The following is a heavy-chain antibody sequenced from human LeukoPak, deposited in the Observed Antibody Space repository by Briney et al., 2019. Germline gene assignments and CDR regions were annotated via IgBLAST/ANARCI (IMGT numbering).Heavy chain of an antibody. CDR3: ARDAIVGATYFDY. D-gene: IGHD1-26*01. Sequence: PSETLSLTCTVSGGSISSGSYYWSWIRQPAGKGLEWIGRIYTSGSTNYNPSLKSRVTLSVDTSKNQFSLKLSSVTAADTAVYYCARDAIVGATYFDYWGQGTLVTVSS. CDR2: IYTSGST. CDR1: GGSISSGSYY. V-gene: IGHV4-61*02. J-gene: IGHJ4*02.